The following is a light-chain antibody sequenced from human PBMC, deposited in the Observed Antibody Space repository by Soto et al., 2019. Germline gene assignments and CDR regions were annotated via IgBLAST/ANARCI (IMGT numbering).Light chain of an antibody. CDR1: QSVSSSY. Sequence: EIVLTQSPGTLSLSPGERATLSCRASQSVSSSYLGWYQQKPGQAPRLLIYGASSRATGIPDRFSGSGSGTDFTLTISRLEPEDFAVYYCQQYGSSPWTFXRGTKVDIK. V-gene: IGKV3-20*01. CDR3: QQYGSSPWT. J-gene: IGKJ1*01. CDR2: GAS.